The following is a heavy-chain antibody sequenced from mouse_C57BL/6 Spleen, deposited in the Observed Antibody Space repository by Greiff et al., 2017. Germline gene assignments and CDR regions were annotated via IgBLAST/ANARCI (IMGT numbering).Heavy chain of an antibody. Sequence: QVQLQQPGAELVKPGASVKLSCKASGYTFTSYWMHWVKQRPGQGLEWIGMIHPNSGSTNYNEKFKSKATLTVHKSSSTAYMQLSSLTSEDSAVYYCASLYYDYDGAWFAYWGQGTLVTVSA. D-gene: IGHD2-4*01. CDR1: GYTFTSYW. CDR2: IHPNSGST. V-gene: IGHV1-64*01. CDR3: ASLYYDYDGAWFAY. J-gene: IGHJ3*01.